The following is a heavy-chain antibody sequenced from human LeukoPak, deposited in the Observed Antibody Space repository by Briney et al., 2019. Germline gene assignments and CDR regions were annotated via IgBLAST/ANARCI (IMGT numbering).Heavy chain of an antibody. D-gene: IGHD3-10*01. CDR2: IYHSGST. Sequence: SETLSLTCAVSGGSISSSNWWSWVRQPPGKGLEWIGEIYHSGSTNYNPSLKSRVTISVDKSKNQFSLKLSSVTAADTAVYYCARGIRTMVRGVIIRGYFDYWGQGTLVTVSS. CDR3: ARGIRTMVRGVIIRGYFDY. J-gene: IGHJ4*02. CDR1: GGSISSSNW. V-gene: IGHV4-4*02.